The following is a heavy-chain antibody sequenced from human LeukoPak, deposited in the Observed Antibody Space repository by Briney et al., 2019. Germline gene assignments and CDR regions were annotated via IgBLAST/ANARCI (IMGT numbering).Heavy chain of an antibody. V-gene: IGHV3-53*01. J-gene: IGHJ4*02. D-gene: IGHD1-26*01. CDR3: ARAVRGYYFDY. CDR2: IYSGGTT. CDR1: GLTVSTNY. Sequence: GGSLRLSCAPSGLTVSTNYMSWVREAPGKGLEWVSVIYSGGTTHYADSAKGRFTISRDNSKNTLYLQMNSLRAEDTAVYYCARAVRGYYFDYWGQGTLVTVSS.